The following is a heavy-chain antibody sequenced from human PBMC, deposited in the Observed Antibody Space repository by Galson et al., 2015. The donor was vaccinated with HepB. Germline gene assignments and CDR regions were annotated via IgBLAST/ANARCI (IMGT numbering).Heavy chain of an antibody. Sequence: SLRLSCAGSGFTFSSYAMSWVRQAPGKGLEWVSAISGSGGSTSYADSVKGRFTISRDNSKNTLYLQMNSLRAEDTAVYYCAKDPQVRQWLATPFDYWGQGTLVTVSS. V-gene: IGHV3-23*01. CDR1: GFTFSSYA. CDR2: ISGSGGST. D-gene: IGHD6-19*01. CDR3: AKDPQVRQWLATPFDY. J-gene: IGHJ4*02.